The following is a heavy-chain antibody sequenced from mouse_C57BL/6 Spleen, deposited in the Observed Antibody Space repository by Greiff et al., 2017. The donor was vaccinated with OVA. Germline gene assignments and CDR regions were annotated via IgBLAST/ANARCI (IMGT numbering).Heavy chain of an antibody. V-gene: IGHV1-81*01. D-gene: IGHD6-2*01. Sequence: VQVVESGAELARPGASVKLSCKASGYTFTSYGISWVKQRTGQGLEWIGEIYPRSGNTYYNEKFKGKATLTADKSSSTAYMELRSLTSEDSAVYFCSRSRSSLHYFDYWGQGTTLTVSS. J-gene: IGHJ2*01. CDR3: SRSRSSLHYFDY. CDR1: GYTFTSYG. CDR2: IYPRSGNT.